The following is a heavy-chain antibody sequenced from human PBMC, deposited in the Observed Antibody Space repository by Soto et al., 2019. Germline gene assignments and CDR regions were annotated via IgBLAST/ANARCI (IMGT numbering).Heavy chain of an antibody. J-gene: IGHJ4*02. Sequence: EVQLVESGGGLVQPGGSLRLSCAASGFTVSSFYMTWVRQAPGKGLQWVAVISSGGSTYYADSVKGRFTISRNNSKNTLYLEMNRLRAEDTAVYYWARDTFGGAYDFLHGGQGTLVTVSS. V-gene: IGHV3-66*01. CDR3: ARDTFGGAYDFLH. D-gene: IGHD3-3*01. CDR2: ISSGGST. CDR1: GFTVSSFY.